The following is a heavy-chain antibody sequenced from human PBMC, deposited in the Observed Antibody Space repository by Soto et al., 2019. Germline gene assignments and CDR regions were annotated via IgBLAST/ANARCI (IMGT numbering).Heavy chain of an antibody. CDR2: FDPEDGET. J-gene: IGHJ4*02. Sequence: QVQLVQSGAEVKKPGASVKVSCKVSGYTLTELSMHWVRQAPGKGLEWMGGFDPEDGETIYAQKFQGRVTMTEHTSTDTANMELSSLRSEDTAVYYCATLRNGGGSFFFDYWGQGTLVTVSS. D-gene: IGHD2-15*01. CDR3: ATLRNGGGSFFFDY. CDR1: GYTLTELS. V-gene: IGHV1-24*01.